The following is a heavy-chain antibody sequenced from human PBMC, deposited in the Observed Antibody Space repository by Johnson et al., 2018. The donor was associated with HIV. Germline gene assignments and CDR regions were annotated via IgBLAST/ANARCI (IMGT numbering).Heavy chain of an antibody. Sequence: QVQLVESGGGLVKPGGSLRLSCAASGFSFSDYYMSWIRQAPGKGLEWISYMSSSGSTIYHAESVKGRFTISRDNSKNTLYLQMDSLRGEDTAVYYCARDPNSSNCSGVTCYSAAFDIWGQGTMVTVSS. CDR2: MSSSGSTI. D-gene: IGHD2-15*01. V-gene: IGHV3-11*04. J-gene: IGHJ3*02. CDR3: ARDPNSSNCSGVTCYSAAFDI. CDR1: GFSFSDYY.